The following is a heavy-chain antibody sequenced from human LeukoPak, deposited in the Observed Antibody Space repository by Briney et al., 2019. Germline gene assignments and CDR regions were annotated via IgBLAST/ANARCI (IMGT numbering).Heavy chain of an antibody. CDR3: ARGTTGTELIYYYYYMDV. CDR1: GGSISSYY. D-gene: IGHD1-1*01. J-gene: IGHJ6*03. CDR2: IYTSGST. Sequence: SETLSLTCTVSGGSISSYYWSWIRQPAGKGLEWIGRIYTSGSTNYNPSLKSRVTISVDTSKNQFSLKLSSVTAADTAVYYCARGTTGTELIYYYYYMDVWGKGTTVTISS. V-gene: IGHV4-4*07.